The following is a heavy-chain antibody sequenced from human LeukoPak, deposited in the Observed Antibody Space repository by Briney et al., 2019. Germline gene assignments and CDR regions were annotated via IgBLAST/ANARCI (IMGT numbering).Heavy chain of an antibody. D-gene: IGHD6-13*01. CDR2: ISGSGGST. Sequence: GGSLRLSCAASGFTFSSYAMSWVRQAPGKGLEWVSAISGSGGSTYYADSVKGRFTISRDNSKNTLYLQMNSLRAEDTAVYYCAKDGMGAQQLFFYYYGMDVWGQGTTVTVSS. CDR1: GFTFSSYA. V-gene: IGHV3-23*01. J-gene: IGHJ6*02. CDR3: AKDGMGAQQLFFYYYGMDV.